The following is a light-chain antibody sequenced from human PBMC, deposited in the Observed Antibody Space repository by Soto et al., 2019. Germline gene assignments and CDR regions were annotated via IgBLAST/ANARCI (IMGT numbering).Light chain of an antibody. CDR3: LLYYSETVV. J-gene: IGLJ2*01. CDR2: DTS. Sequence: QAVVNQELSVIVSPVGTVPLTSGSSTGAVTSGHYPHWFQQKPDQAPRTLIYDTSIKHSWTPARFSGSLLGGKAALTLSGAQPADEADYYCLLYYSETVVFGGGTKVTVL. V-gene: IGLV7-46*01. CDR1: TGAVTSGHY.